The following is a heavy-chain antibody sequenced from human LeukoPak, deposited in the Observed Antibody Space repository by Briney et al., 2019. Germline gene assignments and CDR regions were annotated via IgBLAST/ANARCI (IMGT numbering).Heavy chain of an antibody. CDR2: INSDGSST. CDR3: ARDRNNNFFDY. D-gene: IGHD1-14*01. CDR1: GFTFSSYW. J-gene: IGHJ4*02. V-gene: IGHV3-74*01. Sequence: GGSLRLSRAASGFTFSSYWMHWVRQAPGKGLVWVSRINSDGSSTSYADSVKGRFTISRDNAKNTLYLHMNSLRAEDTARYYCARDRNNNFFDYCGQGTLLTVSS.